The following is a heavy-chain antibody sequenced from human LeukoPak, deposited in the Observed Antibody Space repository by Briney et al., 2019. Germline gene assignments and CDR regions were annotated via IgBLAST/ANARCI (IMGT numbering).Heavy chain of an antibody. J-gene: IGHJ5*02. D-gene: IGHD3-3*01. V-gene: IGHV4-39*07. CDR2: FDYSGIT. Sequence: KSSETLSLTCTVSGGSISSRPYYWGWIRQPPGKGLEWLGSFDYSGITYYNPSLKSRVSISVEMSKNQFSLKLSSVTAADTAVYYCARDDAHYDYLGYDRRGWFDPWGQGTPVIVSS. CDR1: GGSISSRPYY. CDR3: ARDDAHYDYLGYDRRGWFDP.